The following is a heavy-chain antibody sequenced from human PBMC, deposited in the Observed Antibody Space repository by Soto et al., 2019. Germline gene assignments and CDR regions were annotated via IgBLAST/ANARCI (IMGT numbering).Heavy chain of an antibody. CDR2: INHSGST. V-gene: IGHV4-34*01. D-gene: IGHD3-10*01. CDR3: ARDKITCHVDP. CDR1: GGSFSGYY. Sequence: QVQLQQWGAGLLKPSETLSLTCAVYGGSFSGYYWTWIRQPPGTGLEWIGEINHSGSTNYNPSLTSRVTISVDTSKNTFSLKLTSVTAADTAVYYCARDKITCHVDPWGKGTVVTVSS. J-gene: IGHJ5*02.